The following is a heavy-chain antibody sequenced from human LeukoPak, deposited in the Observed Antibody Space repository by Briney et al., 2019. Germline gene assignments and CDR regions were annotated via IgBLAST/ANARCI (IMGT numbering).Heavy chain of an antibody. V-gene: IGHV3-11*04. CDR2: LGLTDTTV. J-gene: IGHJ3*01. CDR3: AREGFTGASLRAFEV. CDR1: GFSLSDHY. Sequence: GGSLRLSCVGSGFSLSDHYMGWIRQGPGQGLEWVAYLGLTDTTVYYADSARGRFTVSRDKAHNSFHLHMDRLTVEDTAVYYCAREGFTGASLRAFEVWGQATMVTVSS. D-gene: IGHD1-1*01.